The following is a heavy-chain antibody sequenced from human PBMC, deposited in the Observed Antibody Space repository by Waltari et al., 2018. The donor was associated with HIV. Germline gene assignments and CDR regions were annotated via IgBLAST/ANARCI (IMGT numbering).Heavy chain of an antibody. CDR2: INTGGSTI. J-gene: IGHJ4*02. CDR3: ARSRDGGYVYPTHFDY. CDR1: GFTFNYYY. Sequence: QVHLVESGGGLVRPGGSLRLYCAATGFTFNYYYMSRIRQAPGKGLEWISSINTGGSTIYYADSVKGRFTISRDNAKNSLFLQVDNLRGEDAAVYYCARSRDGGYVYPTHFDYWGQGSLVTVSS. D-gene: IGHD5-18*01. V-gene: IGHV3-11*01.